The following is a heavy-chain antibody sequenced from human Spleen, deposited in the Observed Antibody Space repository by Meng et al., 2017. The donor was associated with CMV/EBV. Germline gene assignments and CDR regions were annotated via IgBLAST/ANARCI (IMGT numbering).Heavy chain of an antibody. D-gene: IGHD4-11*01. CDR1: GGSVSRGSYY. J-gene: IGHJ5*02. CDR3: ASSGYRTVINP. CDR2: IYYSGNT. V-gene: IGHV4-61*01. Sequence: SETLSLTCTVSGGSVSRGSYYWSWIRPPPGKGLEGIGYIYYSGNTNYNPSLKSRVTISVDTSKNQFSLELRSVTAADTAVYFCASSGYRTVINPWGQGTLVTVSS.